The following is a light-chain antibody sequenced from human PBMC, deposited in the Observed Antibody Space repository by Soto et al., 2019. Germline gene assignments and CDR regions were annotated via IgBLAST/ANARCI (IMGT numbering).Light chain of an antibody. CDR3: QQRSNWPT. V-gene: IGKV3-11*01. CDR1: QSVTSY. Sequence: EIVLTQSPATLSLSPGERATLSWRASQSVTSYSAWYQQKPGQAPRLLIYDASNRATGIPARFSGSGSGTDFTLTISSLEPEDFAVYYCQQRSNWPTFGQGTKVEIK. J-gene: IGKJ1*01. CDR2: DAS.